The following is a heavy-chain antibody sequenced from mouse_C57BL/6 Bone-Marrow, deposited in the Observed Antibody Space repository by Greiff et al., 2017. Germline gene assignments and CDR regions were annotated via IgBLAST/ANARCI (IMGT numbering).Heavy chain of an antibody. CDR3: TGGLYDYDDGWYFDV. CDR2: IDPETGGT. Sequence: QVQLQPSGAELVRPGASVTLSCKASGYTFTDYEMHWVKQTPVHGLEWIGAIDPETGGTAYNQKFKGKAILTADKSSSTAYMELRSLTSEDSAVYYCTGGLYDYDDGWYFDVWGTGTTVTVSS. CDR1: GYTFTDYE. V-gene: IGHV1-15*01. D-gene: IGHD2-4*01. J-gene: IGHJ1*03.